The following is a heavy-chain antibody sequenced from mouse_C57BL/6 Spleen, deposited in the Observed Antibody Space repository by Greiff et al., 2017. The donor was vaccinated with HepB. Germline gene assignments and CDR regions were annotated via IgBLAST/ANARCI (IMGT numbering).Heavy chain of an antibody. CDR1: GYTFTSYT. D-gene: IGHD3-3*01. V-gene: IGHV1-4*01. CDR2: INPSSGYT. CDR3: AREGLKRSWFAY. J-gene: IGHJ3*01. Sequence: QVQLQQSGAELARPGASVKMSCKASGYTFTSYTMHWVKQRPGQGLEWIGYINPSSGYTKYNQKFKDKATLTADKSSSTAYMQLSSLTSEDSAVYYCAREGLKRSWFAYWGQGTLVTVSA.